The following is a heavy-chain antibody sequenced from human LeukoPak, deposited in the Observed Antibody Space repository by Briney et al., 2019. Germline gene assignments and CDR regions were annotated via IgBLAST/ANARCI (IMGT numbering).Heavy chain of an antibody. D-gene: IGHD2-15*01. CDR3: ARGLGPRSIVVVVAATRRYFDY. CDR1: GVSFSGYY. CDR2: INHSGST. J-gene: IGHJ4*02. Sequence: PSETLSLTCAVYGVSFSGYYWSWIRQPPGKGLEWIGEINHSGSTNYNPSLKSRVTISVDTSKNQFSLKLSSVTAADTAVYYCARGLGPRSIVVVVAATRRYFDYWGQGTLVTVSS. V-gene: IGHV4-34*01.